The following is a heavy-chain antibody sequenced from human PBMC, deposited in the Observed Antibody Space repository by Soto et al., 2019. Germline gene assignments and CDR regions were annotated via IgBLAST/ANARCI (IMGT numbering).Heavy chain of an antibody. V-gene: IGHV3-48*03. D-gene: IGHD5-12*01. CDR1: GFTFSSYE. Sequence: GALRLSCAASGFTFSSYEMNWVRQAPGKGLEWVSYISSSGSTIYYADSVKGRFTISRDNAKNSLYLQMNSLRAEDTAVYYCARGDIVATILSDYYYGMDVWGQGTTVTVSS. CDR3: ARGDIVATILSDYYYGMDV. CDR2: ISSSGSTI. J-gene: IGHJ6*02.